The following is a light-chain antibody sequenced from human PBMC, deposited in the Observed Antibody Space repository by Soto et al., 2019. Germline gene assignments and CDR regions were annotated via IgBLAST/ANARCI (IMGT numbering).Light chain of an antibody. Sequence: DIQMTQSPSTLSESVGDRVNITCRASQSISVWLAWYQQKAGKAPKLLIYAASTLQSGVPSRFSGSGSGTEFTLTISRLQPEDFATYYCQQLNSYPITFGQGTRLEI. J-gene: IGKJ5*01. CDR1: QSISVW. CDR2: AAS. CDR3: QQLNSYPIT. V-gene: IGKV1-5*01.